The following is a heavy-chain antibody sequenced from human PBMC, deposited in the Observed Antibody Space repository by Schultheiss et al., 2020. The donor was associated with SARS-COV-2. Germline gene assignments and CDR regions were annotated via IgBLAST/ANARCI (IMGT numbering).Heavy chain of an antibody. Sequence: GGSLRLSCAASGFTFSSYSMNWVRQAPGKGLEWVSGISWNSGSIGYADSVKGRFTISRDNAKNSLYLQMNSLRAEDTALYYCAKDRLRFLEWLFSGMDVWGQGTTVTVSS. D-gene: IGHD3-3*01. CDR3: AKDRLRFLEWLFSGMDV. J-gene: IGHJ6*02. V-gene: IGHV3-9*01. CDR2: ISWNSGSI. CDR1: GFTFSSYS.